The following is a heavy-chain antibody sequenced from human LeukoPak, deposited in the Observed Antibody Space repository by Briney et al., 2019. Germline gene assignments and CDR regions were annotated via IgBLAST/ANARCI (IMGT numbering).Heavy chain of an antibody. D-gene: IGHD3-22*01. V-gene: IGHV3-21*01. Sequence: PGGSLRLSCAASGFTFSSYSMNWVRQAPGKGLEWVSSISSSSSYIYYADSVKGRFTISRDNAKNSLYLQMSSLRAEDTAVYYCARASSRDYYDSSGYFGDYRGQGTPVTVSS. CDR3: ARASSRDYYDSSGYFGDY. J-gene: IGHJ4*02. CDR2: ISSSSSYI. CDR1: GFTFSSYS.